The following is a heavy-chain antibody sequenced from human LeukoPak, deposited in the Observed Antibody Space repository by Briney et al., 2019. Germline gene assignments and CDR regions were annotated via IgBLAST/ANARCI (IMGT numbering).Heavy chain of an antibody. J-gene: IGHJ3*02. V-gene: IGHV1-69*13. CDR1: GGTFSSYA. D-gene: IGHD6-6*01. CDR2: IIPIFGTA. Sequence: ASVKVSCKAPGGTFSSYAISWVRQAPGQGLEWMGGIIPIFGTANYAQKFQGRVTITADESTSTAYMELSSLRSEDTAVYYCARVPPEYSSSSGAFDIWGQGTMVTVSS. CDR3: ARVPPEYSSSSGAFDI.